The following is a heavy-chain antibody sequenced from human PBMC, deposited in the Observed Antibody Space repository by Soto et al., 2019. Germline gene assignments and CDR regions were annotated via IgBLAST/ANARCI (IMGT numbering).Heavy chain of an antibody. CDR1: GFTFDDYA. CDR3: ARGPTHGAFDL. J-gene: IGHJ3*01. V-gene: IGHV3-9*01. Sequence: PGGSLRLSCAASGFTFDDYAMHWVRQAPMKGLEWISGISWNSGSIGYAVSVRGRFTISRDNSKNTVYLQMNSLRTEDTAVYYCARGPTHGAFDLWGQGTMVT. CDR2: ISWNSGSI.